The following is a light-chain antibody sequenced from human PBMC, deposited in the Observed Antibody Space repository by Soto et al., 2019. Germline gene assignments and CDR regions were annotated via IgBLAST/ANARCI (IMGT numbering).Light chain of an antibody. CDR1: QSINAY. CDR3: QQSYSIPFT. J-gene: IGKJ2*01. CDR2: GAS. V-gene: IGKV1-39*01. Sequence: DIQMTQSPSSLSASVGDRVTISCRASQSINAYLTWYQQKPGEAPRLLIYGASSLQSGVPPRFSGSGSVTDFTLTITSLQPEDFAVYYCQQSYSIPFTFGQGTKLEIK.